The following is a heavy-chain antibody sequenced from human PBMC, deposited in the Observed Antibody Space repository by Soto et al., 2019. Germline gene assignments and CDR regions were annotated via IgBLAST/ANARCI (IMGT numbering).Heavy chain of an antibody. V-gene: IGHV1-18*01. CDR1: GYSFTTYG. CDR3: AREGPAPYYYYGMDV. J-gene: IGHJ6*02. Sequence: QVQLVQSRGEVKKPGASVKVSCKTSGYSFTTYGISWVRQAPGQGLEWKGWISGYNGNTNYAQKLQGRGTMTTDTSTSTAYMELRSLRSDDTAVYYWAREGPAPYYYYGMDVWGQGSTVTVSS. CDR2: ISGYNGNT.